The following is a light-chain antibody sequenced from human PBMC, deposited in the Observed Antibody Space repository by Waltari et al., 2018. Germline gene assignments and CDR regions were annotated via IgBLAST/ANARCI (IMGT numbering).Light chain of an antibody. CDR3: QQYNTYSS. J-gene: IGKJ2*01. CDR1: QSISNW. CDR2: KAS. V-gene: IGKV1-5*03. Sequence: DIRMTQSPSSLSASVGHRVTITCRASQSISNWLAWYQQKPGKAPILLIYKASILKSGVPSRFSGGGSGTQFTLTISSLQPDDFATYYCQQYNTYSSFGQGTTLEIK.